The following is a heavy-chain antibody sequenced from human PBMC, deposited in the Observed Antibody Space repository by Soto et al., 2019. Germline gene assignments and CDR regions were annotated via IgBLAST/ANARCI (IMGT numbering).Heavy chain of an antibody. CDR1: GFTFSDHY. Sequence: GGSLRLSCVASGFTFSDHYMDWVRQAPGKGLEWVGRIKNKANGYKTEYAASVEGRITISRDDSKNSLSLQINRLKTEDTAVYYCARVRLGAPPRYFDYWGQGALVTVSS. J-gene: IGHJ4*02. CDR2: IKNKANGYKT. CDR3: ARVRLGAPPRYFDY. D-gene: IGHD1-26*01. V-gene: IGHV3-72*01.